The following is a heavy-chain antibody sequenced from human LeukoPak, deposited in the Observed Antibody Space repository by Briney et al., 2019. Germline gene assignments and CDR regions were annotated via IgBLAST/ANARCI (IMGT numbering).Heavy chain of an antibody. D-gene: IGHD3-22*01. Sequence: GRSLRLSCAASGFTFSNYDIHWVRQAPGKGLEWVSVISNDGNNEYYADSVKGRFTISRDNSKNTLYLQVNSLRIEDTAVYYCARDLAMIAAFDYWGQGTLVTVSS. J-gene: IGHJ4*02. CDR2: ISNDGNNE. CDR1: GFTFSNYD. CDR3: ARDLAMIAAFDY. V-gene: IGHV3-30*03.